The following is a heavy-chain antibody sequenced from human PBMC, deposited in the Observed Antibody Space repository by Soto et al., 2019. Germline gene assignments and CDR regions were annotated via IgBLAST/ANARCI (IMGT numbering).Heavy chain of an antibody. CDR2: VQMSGTT. V-gene: IGHV4-4*07. CDR3: AKDSSTMRWFDP. D-gene: IGHD1-1*01. J-gene: IGHJ5*02. Sequence: SETLSLTCAVSGASVRSYHWSWIRQAARKGLEWIGRVQMSGTTNYNPSLKTRVTMSLDTSRNEVSLTMTSVTAADTAVYFCAKDSSTMRWFDPWGQGILVTVSS. CDR1: GASVRSYH.